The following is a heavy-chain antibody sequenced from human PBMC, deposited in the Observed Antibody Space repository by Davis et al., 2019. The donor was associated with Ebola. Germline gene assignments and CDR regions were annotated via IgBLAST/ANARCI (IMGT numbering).Heavy chain of an antibody. CDR3: ARGHSYGY. Sequence: MPGGSLRLSCAVYGASFSGYYWSWIRQPPGKGLEWIGEINHSGSTNYNPSLKSRVTISVDTSKNQFSLKLSSVTAADTAVYYCARGHSYGYWGQGALVTVSS. CDR2: INHSGST. J-gene: IGHJ4*02. CDR1: GASFSGYY. D-gene: IGHD5-18*01. V-gene: IGHV4-34*01.